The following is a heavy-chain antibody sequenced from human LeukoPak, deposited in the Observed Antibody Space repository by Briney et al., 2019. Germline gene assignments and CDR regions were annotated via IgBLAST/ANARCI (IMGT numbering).Heavy chain of an antibody. D-gene: IGHD2-2*01. Sequence: SETLSLTCTVSGGSISSYYWSWIRQPPGKGLEWIGYIYYSGSTNYNPSLKSRVPISVDTSKNQFSLKLGSVAAADTAVYYCARVVPAPRNWFDPWGQGTLVTVSS. CDR3: ARVVPAPRNWFDP. V-gene: IGHV4-59*01. J-gene: IGHJ5*02. CDR1: GGSISSYY. CDR2: IYYSGST.